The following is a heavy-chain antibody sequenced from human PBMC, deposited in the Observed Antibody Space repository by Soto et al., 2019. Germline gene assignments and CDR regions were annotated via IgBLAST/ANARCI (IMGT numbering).Heavy chain of an antibody. J-gene: IGHJ4*02. V-gene: IGHV1-8*01. CDR1: GYTFTSYE. Sequence: QVQLVQSGAEVKKPGASVKVSCKASGYTFTSYEINWVRQATGQGLEWMGWMNPNSGNTGYAQKLRGRVTMTRNTSISTAYMELSSLRSEDTAVYYCARVADASGSYYIFDYWGQGTLVTVSS. CDR3: ARVADASGSYYIFDY. D-gene: IGHD3-10*01. CDR2: MNPNSGNT.